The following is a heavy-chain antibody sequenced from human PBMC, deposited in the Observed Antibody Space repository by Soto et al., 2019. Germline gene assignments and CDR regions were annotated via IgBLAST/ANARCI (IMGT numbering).Heavy chain of an antibody. CDR2: IDYNGVT. J-gene: IGHJ4*02. V-gene: IGHV4-39*07. CDR1: GGSIYSNGYY. D-gene: IGHD5-18*01. CDR3: ARGLDTASVVFDY. Sequence: SETLSLTCTVSGGSIYSNGYYWGWLRPPPGRGLEWIGNIDYNGVTYSNPSLKSRVTISRDTSKNQFSLELSSVTAEDTAVYYCARGLDTASVVFDYWGLGTLVTVSS.